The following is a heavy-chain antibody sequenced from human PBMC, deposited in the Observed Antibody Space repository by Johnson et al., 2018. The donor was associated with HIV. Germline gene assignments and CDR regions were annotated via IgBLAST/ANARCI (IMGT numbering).Heavy chain of an antibody. Sequence: VQLVESGGALVKPGGSLRLSCVASGFTFSNAWMSWVRQAPGKGLEWVGRIKSKTDGGTTDYAAPVKGRFTISRDDSKNTLYLQMNSLRAEDTAVYYCARAPRWFNVFDIWGQGTMVTVSS. CDR3: ARAPRWFNVFDI. J-gene: IGHJ3*02. D-gene: IGHD4-23*01. V-gene: IGHV3-15*02. CDR2: IKSKTDGGTT. CDR1: GFTFSNAW.